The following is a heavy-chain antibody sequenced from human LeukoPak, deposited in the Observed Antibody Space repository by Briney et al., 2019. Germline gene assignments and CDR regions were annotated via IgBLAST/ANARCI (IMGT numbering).Heavy chain of an antibody. CDR3: ARVDSSGWYSNYYYYYYMDV. CDR2: MNPNSGNT. CDR1: GYTFTGYY. D-gene: IGHD6-19*01. J-gene: IGHJ6*03. Sequence: ASVKVSCKASGYTFTGYYMHWVRQAPGQGLEWMGWMNPNSGNTGYAQKFQGRVTMTRNTSISTAYMELSSLRSEDTAVYYCARVDSSGWYSNYYYYYYMDVWGKGTTVTISS. V-gene: IGHV1-8*02.